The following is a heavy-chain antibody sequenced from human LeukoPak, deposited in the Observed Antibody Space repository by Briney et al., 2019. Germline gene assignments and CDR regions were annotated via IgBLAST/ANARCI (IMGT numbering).Heavy chain of an antibody. CDR3: ATDYHYGLGSYKYYFDY. V-gene: IGHV3-33*01. CDR2: IWYDGSKK. Sequence: GSLRLSCAVSGFTYSTYGMHWVRQAPGKGLEWVAGIWYDGSKKNYRDSVKGRFTISRDKSKNTLCLQMDSLRAEDTAVYYCATDYHYGLGSYKYYFDYWGQGTLVAVSS. J-gene: IGHJ4*02. D-gene: IGHD3-10*01. CDR1: GFTYSTYG.